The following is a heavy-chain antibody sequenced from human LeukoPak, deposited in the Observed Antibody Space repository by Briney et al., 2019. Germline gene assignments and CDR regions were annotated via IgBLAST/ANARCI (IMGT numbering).Heavy chain of an antibody. CDR2: ISGSGGST. D-gene: IGHD2-15*01. Sequence: GGSLRLSCAASGFTFSSYAMSWVRQAPGKGLEWVSAISGSGGSTYYADSVKGRFTISRDNSKITLYLQMNSLRAEDTAVYYCAKDPRGLPPDPYYYYYMDVWGKGTTVTVSS. CDR3: AKDPRGLPPDPYYYYYMDV. V-gene: IGHV3-23*01. CDR1: GFTFSSYA. J-gene: IGHJ6*03.